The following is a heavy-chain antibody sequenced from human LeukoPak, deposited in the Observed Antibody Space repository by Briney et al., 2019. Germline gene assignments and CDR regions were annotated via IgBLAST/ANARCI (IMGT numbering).Heavy chain of an antibody. CDR3: ARHRLPSSGWYLGYFDH. CDR2: IYYSGST. V-gene: IGHV4-39*01. J-gene: IGHJ4*02. CDR1: GGSISSSSYY. D-gene: IGHD6-19*01. Sequence: SETLSLTCTVSGGSISSSSYYWGWIRQPPGKGLEWIGSIYYSGSTYYNPSLKSRVTISVDTSKNQFSLKLSSVTAADTAVYYCARHRLPSSGWYLGYFDHWGQGTLVTVSS.